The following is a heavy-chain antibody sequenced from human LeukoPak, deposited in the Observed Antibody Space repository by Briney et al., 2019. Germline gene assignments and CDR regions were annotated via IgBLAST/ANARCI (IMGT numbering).Heavy chain of an antibody. J-gene: IGHJ4*02. CDR2: IYSGGST. D-gene: IGHD3-22*01. V-gene: IGHV3-66*01. CDR3: ARELGDSSGYYDY. CDR1: GFTVSSNH. Sequence: GGSLRLSCTASGFTVSSNHMSRVRQAPGKGLECVSFIYSGGSTYYADSVKGRFTISRDNSKNTLYLQMNSLRAEDTAVYYCARELGDSSGYYDYWGQGTLVTVSS.